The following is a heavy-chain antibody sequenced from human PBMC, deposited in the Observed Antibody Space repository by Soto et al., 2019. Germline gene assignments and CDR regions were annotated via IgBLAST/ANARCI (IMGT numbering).Heavy chain of an antibody. CDR2: FDPEDGET. Sequence: ASVKVSCKVSGYTLTELSMHWVRQAPGKGLEWMGGFDPEDGETIYAQKFQGRVTMTEDTSTDTAYMELSSLRSEDTAVYYCATLTYYYDSSGQVSDYWGQGTLVTVSS. J-gene: IGHJ4*02. V-gene: IGHV1-24*01. CDR1: GYTLTELS. D-gene: IGHD3-22*01. CDR3: ATLTYYYDSSGQVSDY.